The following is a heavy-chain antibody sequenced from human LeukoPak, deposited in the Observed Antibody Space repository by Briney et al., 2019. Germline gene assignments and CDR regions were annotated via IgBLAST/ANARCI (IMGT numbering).Heavy chain of an antibody. Sequence: GGSLRLSCAASGFTLSNYGMHWVRQAPGQGLEWVGWINPNSGGTNYAQKFQGRVTMTRDTSISTAYMELSRLRSDDTAVYYCARDLFRDIVVVPAADEGVFDYWGQGTLVTVSS. CDR1: GFTLSNYG. CDR2: INPNSGGT. CDR3: ARDLFRDIVVVPAADEGVFDY. J-gene: IGHJ4*02. V-gene: IGHV1-2*02. D-gene: IGHD2-2*01.